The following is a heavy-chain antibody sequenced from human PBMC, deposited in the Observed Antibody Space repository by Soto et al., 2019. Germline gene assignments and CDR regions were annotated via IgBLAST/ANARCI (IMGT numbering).Heavy chain of an antibody. CDR2: IYYSGST. CDR1: DGSISSGDYD. V-gene: IGHV4-30-4*01. CDR3: ARDGRAGTRSWFDP. Sequence: LSLTCTVSDGSISSGDYDWSWIRRPPGKGLEWIGYIYYSGSTYYNPSLKSRVTISVDTSKNQSSLKLSSVTAADTAVYYCARDGRAGTRSWFDPWGQGTLVTVSS. D-gene: IGHD1-7*01. J-gene: IGHJ5*02.